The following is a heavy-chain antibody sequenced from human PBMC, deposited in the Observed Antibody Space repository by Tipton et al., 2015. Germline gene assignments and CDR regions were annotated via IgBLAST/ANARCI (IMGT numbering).Heavy chain of an antibody. D-gene: IGHD1-14*01. CDR2: IYSGGST. V-gene: IGHV3-53*01. CDR3: ARDVPKTGDNDSGIDC. CDR1: GFTVSSNY. J-gene: IGHJ4*02. Sequence: SLRLSCAASGFTVSSNYMSWVRQAPGKGLEWVSVIYSGGSTYYADSVKGRFTISRDNAENSLYLQMNSLRVEDTAVYYCARDVPKTGDNDSGIDCWGQGTLVTVSS.